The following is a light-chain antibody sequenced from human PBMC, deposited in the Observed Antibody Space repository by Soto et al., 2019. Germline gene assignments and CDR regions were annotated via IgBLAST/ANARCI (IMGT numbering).Light chain of an antibody. V-gene: IGKV1-39*01. CDR1: QSISSY. Sequence: DIQMTQSPSSLSASVGDRVTITCRASQSISSYLNWYQQKPGKAPKLLIYAASSLQSGVPSRFSGSGSRTDFTLTISSLQPEDFATYYCQHSYSTPRTFGQGTKLEIK. CDR3: QHSYSTPRT. J-gene: IGKJ2*02. CDR2: AAS.